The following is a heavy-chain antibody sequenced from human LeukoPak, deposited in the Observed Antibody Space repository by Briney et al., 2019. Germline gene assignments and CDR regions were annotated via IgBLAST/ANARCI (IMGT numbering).Heavy chain of an antibody. V-gene: IGHV1-18*04. CDR2: ISAYNGNT. J-gene: IGHJ4*02. Sequence: ASVKVSCKASGYTFTSYGISWVRQAPGQGLEWMGWISAYNGNTNYAQKLQGRVTMTTDTSTSTAYMELRSLRSDDTAVYYCARMYCDILTGYYYFDYWGQGTLVTVSS. D-gene: IGHD3-9*01. CDR3: ARMYCDILTGYYYFDY. CDR1: GYTFTSYG.